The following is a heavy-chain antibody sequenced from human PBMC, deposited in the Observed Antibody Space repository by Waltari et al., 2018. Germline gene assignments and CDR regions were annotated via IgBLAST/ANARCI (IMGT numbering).Heavy chain of an antibody. CDR3: ARDYCDRTNCHGMDV. J-gene: IGHJ6*02. CDR2: ISYNERNI. V-gene: IGHV3-30*04. Sequence: QVQLVESGGGVVQPGRSLRASCAASEVTFRSYAMLWVRQAPGKGLEWVAVISYNERNIYYVDSVKGRFIISRDNSRKMLYLQMNSLRTEDTAVYYCARDYCDRTNCHGMDVWGQGTTVTVSS. CDR1: EVTFRSYA. D-gene: IGHD3-22*01.